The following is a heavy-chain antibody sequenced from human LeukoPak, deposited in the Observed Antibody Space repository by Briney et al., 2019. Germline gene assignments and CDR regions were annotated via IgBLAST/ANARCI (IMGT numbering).Heavy chain of an antibody. Sequence: ASVKVSCKASGGTFSSYAISWVRQAPGQGLEWMGGIIPIFGTANYAQKFQGRVTITADESTSTAYMELSSLRSEDTAVYYCARGGGYYDSSGQLDHWGQGTLVTVSS. D-gene: IGHD3-22*01. V-gene: IGHV1-69*13. CDR1: GGTFSSYA. J-gene: IGHJ4*02. CDR2: IIPIFGTA. CDR3: ARGGGYYDSSGQLDH.